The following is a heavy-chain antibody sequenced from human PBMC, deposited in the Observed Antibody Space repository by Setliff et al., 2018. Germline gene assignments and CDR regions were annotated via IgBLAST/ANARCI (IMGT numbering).Heavy chain of an antibody. D-gene: IGHD2-15*01. J-gene: IGHJ4*02. CDR1: GFAFSGYT. Sequence: GGSLRLSCSASGFAFSGYTMNWVRQAPGKGLEWVAVIWDDGGNKYHADSVKGRFTISRDNSKNTLYLQMNSLRPEDTAVYYCARTCSGSGCYAGLESWGQGTPVTVSS. CDR2: IWDDGGNK. CDR3: ARTCSGSGCYAGLES. V-gene: IGHV3-33*08.